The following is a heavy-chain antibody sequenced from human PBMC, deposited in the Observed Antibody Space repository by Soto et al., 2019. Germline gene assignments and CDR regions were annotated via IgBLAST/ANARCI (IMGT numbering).Heavy chain of an antibody. J-gene: IGHJ5*02. D-gene: IGHD4-17*01. CDR1: GYTFTRNS. CDR3: ALDGVYAVDR. V-gene: IGHV1-18*04. CDR2: ISTNNGNT. Sequence: QIQLVQSGGELRKPGASVKVSCKTSGYTFTRNSIRWVRQAPGQGLEWMGWISTNNGNTEFAQKFQGRVTLTTDTSTSTAYMELTSLRSDDTAIYYCALDGVYAVDRWRQGTLVTVSS.